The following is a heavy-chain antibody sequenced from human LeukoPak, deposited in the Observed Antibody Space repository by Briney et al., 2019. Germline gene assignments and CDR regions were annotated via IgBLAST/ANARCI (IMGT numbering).Heavy chain of an antibody. Sequence: ASVKVSCKASGYTFTGYYMHWVRQAPGQGLEWMGWINPNSGGTNYAQKFQGRVTMTRDTSISTAYMELSRLRSDDTAVYCCARDYCSSTSRRFDYWGQGTLVTVSS. J-gene: IGHJ4*02. V-gene: IGHV1-2*02. CDR2: INPNSGGT. CDR3: ARDYCSSTSRRFDY. D-gene: IGHD2-2*01. CDR1: GYTFTGYY.